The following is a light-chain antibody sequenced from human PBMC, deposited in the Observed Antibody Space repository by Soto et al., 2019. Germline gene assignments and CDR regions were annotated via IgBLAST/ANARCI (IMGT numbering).Light chain of an antibody. Sequence: EIVMTQSPATLSVSPGERATLSCRASQSVSSNLAWYQQKPGQAPRLLMYGVSSRATGIPARFSGSGSGTEFTRTISSLQSEDFAVYYCQQYDSWPYTFGQGTKLEIK. CDR2: GVS. J-gene: IGKJ2*01. CDR1: QSVSSN. V-gene: IGKV3-15*01. CDR3: QQYDSWPYT.